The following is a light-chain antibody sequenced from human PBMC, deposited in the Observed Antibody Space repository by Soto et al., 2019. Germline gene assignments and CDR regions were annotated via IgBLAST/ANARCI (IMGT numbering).Light chain of an antibody. CDR1: QSISPW. J-gene: IGKJ4*01. CDR2: KAS. CDR3: QNDNTYPLT. Sequence: DIQMTQSPSTLSASVGDSVTITCRASQSISPWLAWYQQKPGKAPTFLIYKASSLEGGVPSRFSGSGSGTDFKITIISLQHDDVATYDCQNDNTYPLTFGGGTTMEIK. V-gene: IGKV1-5*03.